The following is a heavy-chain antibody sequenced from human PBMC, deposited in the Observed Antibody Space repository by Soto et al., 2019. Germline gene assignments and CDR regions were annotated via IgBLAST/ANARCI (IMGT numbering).Heavy chain of an antibody. CDR3: ARHVAVPRDSDRFDQ. V-gene: IGHV4-39*06. D-gene: IGHD6-19*01. CDR1: GCSISSSSYY. CDR2: VYHTLLT. J-gene: IGHJ4*02. Sequence: LTCTFSGCSISSSSYYCSWFRQHPGNGLEWSGEVYHTLLTNYNSSLXIRVTMXXXXSKNQFPLQLPSVTAADTAMYYCARHVAVPRDSDRFDQCGQRTLVTVSS.